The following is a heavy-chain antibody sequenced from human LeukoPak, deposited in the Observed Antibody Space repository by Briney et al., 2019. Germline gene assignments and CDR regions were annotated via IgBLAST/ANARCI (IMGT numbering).Heavy chain of an antibody. CDR3: ARVLIRYCSSTSCQIDY. Sequence: ASVKVSCKASGYTFSGYYMHWVRQAPGQGLEWMGWINPNSGGTNYAQKFQGRVTMTRDTSISTAYMELSRLRSDDTAVYYCARVLIRYCSSTSCQIDYWGQGTLVTVSS. CDR1: GYTFSGYY. J-gene: IGHJ4*02. V-gene: IGHV1-2*02. CDR2: INPNSGGT. D-gene: IGHD2-2*01.